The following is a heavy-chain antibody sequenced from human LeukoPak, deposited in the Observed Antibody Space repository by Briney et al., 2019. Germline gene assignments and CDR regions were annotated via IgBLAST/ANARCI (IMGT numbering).Heavy chain of an antibody. Sequence: SETLSLTCTVSGGSISSSTYYWGCIRQPPGEGLEWIGSIYYSGSTNYNPSLKSRVTISVDTSKNQFSLKLSSVTAADTAMYYCARVSGYDWESFYDYWGQGSLVTVSS. CDR2: IYYSGST. D-gene: IGHD5-12*01. V-gene: IGHV4-39*07. J-gene: IGHJ4*02. CDR3: ARVSGYDWESFYDY. CDR1: GGSISSSTYY.